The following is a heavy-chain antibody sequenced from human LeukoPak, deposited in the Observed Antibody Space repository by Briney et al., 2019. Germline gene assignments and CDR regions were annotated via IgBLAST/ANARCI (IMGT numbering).Heavy chain of an antibody. CDR2: IYSGGGT. CDR3: ARKSLGIAAAGTFFGS. D-gene: IGHD6-13*01. V-gene: IGHV3-53*01. CDR1: GFTVSNNF. J-gene: IGHJ5*02. Sequence: GGSLRLSCAASGFTVSNNFVTWVRQAPGKGLERVSIIYSGGGTDYADSVKGRFTISRDNSKNTVYLQMNSLRAEDTAVYHCARKSLGIAAAGTFFGSWGQGTLVTVSS.